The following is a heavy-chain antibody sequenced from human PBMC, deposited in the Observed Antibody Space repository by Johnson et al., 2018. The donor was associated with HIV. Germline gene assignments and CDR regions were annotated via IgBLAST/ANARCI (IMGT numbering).Heavy chain of an antibody. D-gene: IGHD2-2*01. Sequence: VQLVESGGGVVQPGRSLRLSCAASGFTFSSYAMHWVRQAPGKGLEWVANIKQDGSEKYYVDSVKGRFTISRDNAKNSLYLQMNSLRAEDTAVYYCARAKNTRIYIVVVPAAKRSAFDIWGQGTMVTVSS. CDR3: ARAKNTRIYIVVVPAAKRSAFDI. CDR1: GFTFSSYA. V-gene: IGHV3-7*01. J-gene: IGHJ3*02. CDR2: IKQDGSEK.